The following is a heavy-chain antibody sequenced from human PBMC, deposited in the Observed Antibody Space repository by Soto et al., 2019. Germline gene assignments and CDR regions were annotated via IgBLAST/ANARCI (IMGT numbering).Heavy chain of an antibody. CDR3: ARGPSLGFYYDNSGYYFNH. CDR2: IYYDGSHQ. CDR1: GFTFDSYG. V-gene: IGHV3-33*01. Sequence: QAHLVESGGGVVQTGTSLRLSCATSGFTFDSYGFHWIRQAPGKGLEWVAVIYYDGSHQYYADSVNGRFTISRDDSDNTVSLQMTSLSVEDTAVYFCARGPSLGFYYDNSGYYFNHWGHGTLVSVSA. J-gene: IGHJ4*01. D-gene: IGHD3-22*01.